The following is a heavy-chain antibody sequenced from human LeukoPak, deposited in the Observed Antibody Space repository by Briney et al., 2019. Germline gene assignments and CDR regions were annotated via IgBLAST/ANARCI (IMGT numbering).Heavy chain of an antibody. CDR3: AKYVSAKGPPYALDV. V-gene: IGHV3-23*01. Sequence: GGSLRLSCAVSGFIFNNAWMSWVRQAPGKGLEWVSGISASGGSTWYADSVKGRFTISRDNSKYTLYLQMNSLRAEDTAVYYCAKYVSAKGPPYALDVWGQGTTVTVSS. CDR2: ISASGGST. CDR1: GFIFNNAW. J-gene: IGHJ6*02. D-gene: IGHD2/OR15-2a*01.